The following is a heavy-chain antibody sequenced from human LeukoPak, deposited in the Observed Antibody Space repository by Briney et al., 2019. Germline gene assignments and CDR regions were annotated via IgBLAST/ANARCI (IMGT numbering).Heavy chain of an antibody. CDR1: GFTFSSYW. D-gene: IGHD2-15*01. J-gene: IGHJ4*02. CDR2: ISDADGSIT. Sequence: GGSLRLSCAASGFTFSSYWLHWVRQAPGQGLVWVSRISDADGSITDYADSVRGRFTISRDTAKNTLYLEMNSLGAEDTAVYYCARDLSGYSDYWGQGTLVTVSS. V-gene: IGHV3-74*01. CDR3: ARDLSGYSDY.